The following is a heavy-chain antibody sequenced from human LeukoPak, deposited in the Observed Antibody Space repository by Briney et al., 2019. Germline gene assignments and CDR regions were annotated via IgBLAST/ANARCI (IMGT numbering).Heavy chain of an antibody. D-gene: IGHD4-17*01. CDR2: ISSSSSTM. J-gene: IGHJ4*02. CDR3: ARTVTSFYYFDY. CDR1: GFTFSSYS. V-gene: IGHV3-48*02. Sequence: GGSLRLSCAASGFTFSSYSMSWVRQAPGKGLEWVSFISSSSSTMFYADSVKGRFTIPRDNAKNSLYLQMNSLRDEDTAVYYCARTVTSFYYFDYWGQGALVTVSA.